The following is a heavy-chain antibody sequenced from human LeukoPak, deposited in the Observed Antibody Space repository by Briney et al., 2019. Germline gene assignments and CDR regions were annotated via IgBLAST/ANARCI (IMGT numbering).Heavy chain of an antibody. CDR3: ARVTPAGAWLGYFDY. CDR2: IYYSGST. CDR1: VGSISSSSYY. D-gene: IGHD6-19*01. Sequence: SETLSLTCTVSVGSISSSSYYWGWIRQPPGKGLEWIGSIYYSGSTYYNPSLKSRVTISLNTSKNQFSLKLSSVTAADTAVYYCARVTPAGAWLGYFDYWGQGTLVTVSS. V-gene: IGHV4-39*07. J-gene: IGHJ4*02.